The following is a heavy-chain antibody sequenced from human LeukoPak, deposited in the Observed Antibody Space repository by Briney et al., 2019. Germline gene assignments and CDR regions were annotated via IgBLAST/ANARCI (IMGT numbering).Heavy chain of an antibody. CDR1: GFDFHNYV. Sequence: GGSLRLSCAASGFDFHNYVIHWVRQAPGKGLEWVAVISYAVNIKYYADSVKGRFTISRDSSSKTVFLQMNSLRTEDTAVYYCVREGYYESGSSPTFYYDYWGQGTLVTVSS. V-gene: IGHV3-30-3*01. D-gene: IGHD3-10*01. J-gene: IGHJ4*02. CDR2: ISYAVNIK. CDR3: VREGYYESGSSPTFYYDY.